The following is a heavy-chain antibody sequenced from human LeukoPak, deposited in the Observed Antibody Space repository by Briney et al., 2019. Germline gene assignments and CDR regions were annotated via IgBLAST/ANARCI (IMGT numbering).Heavy chain of an antibody. D-gene: IGHD6-13*01. V-gene: IGHV3-30*02. Sequence: GGSLRLSCAASGFTFSSYGMHWVRQAPGKGLEWVAFIRYDGSNKYYADSVKGRFTISRDNSKNTLCLQMNSLRAEDTAVYYCAQTPYSSSWYVVDYWGQGTLVTVSS. CDR2: IRYDGSNK. CDR1: GFTFSSYG. CDR3: AQTPYSSSWYVVDY. J-gene: IGHJ4*02.